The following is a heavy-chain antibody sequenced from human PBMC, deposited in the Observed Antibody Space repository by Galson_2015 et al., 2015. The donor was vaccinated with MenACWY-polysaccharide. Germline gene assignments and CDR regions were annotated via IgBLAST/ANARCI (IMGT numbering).Heavy chain of an antibody. CDR2: ISFDGQYS. Sequence: SLRLSCAASGFTFSDYAIHWVRQAPGKGLEWVAVISFDGQYSGFADSVRGRFTISRDNSIDTVYLQMNGLRIEDTPVYHCARGRYMGPDAAFDPWGQGTLVAVSS. J-gene: IGHJ5*01. CDR1: GFTFSDYA. V-gene: IGHV3-30*04. D-gene: IGHD6-19*01. CDR3: ARGRYMGPDAAFDP.